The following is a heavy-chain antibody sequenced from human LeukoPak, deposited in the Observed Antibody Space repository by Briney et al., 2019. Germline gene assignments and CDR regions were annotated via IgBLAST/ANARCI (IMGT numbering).Heavy chain of an antibody. J-gene: IGHJ4*02. D-gene: IGHD5/OR15-5a*01. V-gene: IGHV4-39*07. CDR3: ARDPVYRTDY. CDR1: GGSISSSSYY. CDR2: IYYSGST. Sequence: SETLSLTCTVSGGSISSSSYYWGWIRQPPGKGLEWIGSIYYSGSTYHNPSLKSRVTISVDTSKNQFSLKLSSETAADTAVYYCARDPVYRTDYWGQGTLVTVSS.